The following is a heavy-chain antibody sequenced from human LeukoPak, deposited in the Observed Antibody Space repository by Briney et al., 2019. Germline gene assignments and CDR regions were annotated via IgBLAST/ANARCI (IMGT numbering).Heavy chain of an antibody. CDR2: ISGSGGTT. Sequence: PGGSLRLSCAASGFIFNTYAMSWVRQAPGKGLEWISGISGSGGTTYYADSVKGRFTISRDNSKNTLYLQMNSLRDEDTAVYYCARGGGYSYGSFDYWGQGTLVTVSS. V-gene: IGHV3-23*01. J-gene: IGHJ4*02. CDR1: GFIFNTYA. D-gene: IGHD5-18*01. CDR3: ARGGGYSYGSFDY.